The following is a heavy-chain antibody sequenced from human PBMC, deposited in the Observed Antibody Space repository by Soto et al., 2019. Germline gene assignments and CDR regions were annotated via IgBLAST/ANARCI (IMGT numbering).Heavy chain of an antibody. Sequence: SETLSLTCTVSGGSISSYYWSWIRQPPGKGLEWIGYIYYSGSTNYNPSLKSRVTISVDTSKNQFSLKLSSVTAADTAVYYCARHHGYSSSPLFEYWGQGTLVTVSS. D-gene: IGHD6-6*01. V-gene: IGHV4-59*08. CDR1: GGSISSYY. J-gene: IGHJ4*02. CDR3: ARHHGYSSSPLFEY. CDR2: IYYSGST.